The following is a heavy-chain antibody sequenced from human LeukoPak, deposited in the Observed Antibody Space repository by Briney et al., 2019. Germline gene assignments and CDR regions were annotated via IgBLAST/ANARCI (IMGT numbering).Heavy chain of an antibody. D-gene: IGHD5-24*01. J-gene: IGHJ4*02. CDR1: GFTFNTYW. V-gene: IGHV3-74*03. CDR3: ARDMEMATTSGFDY. CDR2: INGDGSST. Sequence: GSLRLSCAASGFTFNTYWMHWVRQAPGKGLVWVSRINGDGSSTTYADSVKGRFTISRDNAKNTLYLQMNSLRAEDTAVYYCARDMEMATTSGFDYWGQGTLVTVSS.